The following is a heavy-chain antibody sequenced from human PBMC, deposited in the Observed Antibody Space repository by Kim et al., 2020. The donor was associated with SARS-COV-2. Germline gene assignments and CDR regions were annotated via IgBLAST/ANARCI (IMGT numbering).Heavy chain of an antibody. CDR2: MNTNSGNT. V-gene: IGHV1-8*01. CDR1: GYTFTSYD. J-gene: IGHJ4*02. CDR3: ARGHTRGYSYGGNFDY. Sequence: ASVKVSCKASGYTFTSYDINWVRQATGQGLEWMGWMNTNSGNTGYAQKFQGRVTMTRNTSISTAYMELSSLRTEDTAVYYCARGHTRGYSYGGNFDYWGQGTLVTVSP. D-gene: IGHD5-18*01.